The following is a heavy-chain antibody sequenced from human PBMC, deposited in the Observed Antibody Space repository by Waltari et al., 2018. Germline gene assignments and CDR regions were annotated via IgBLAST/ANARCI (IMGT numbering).Heavy chain of an antibody. Sequence: QVQLVQSGAEVKKPGSSVKVSCKASGGTFSSYAISWVRQAPGQGLEWMGGFIPTLGTASDALKFQGRVTITADESTSTAYMELSSLRAEDTAVYYCARVRSSIVVVTSDAFDIWGQGTMVTVSS. D-gene: IGHD3-22*01. V-gene: IGHV1-69*01. J-gene: IGHJ3*02. CDR1: GGTFSSYA. CDR2: FIPTLGTA. CDR3: ARVRSSIVVVTSDAFDI.